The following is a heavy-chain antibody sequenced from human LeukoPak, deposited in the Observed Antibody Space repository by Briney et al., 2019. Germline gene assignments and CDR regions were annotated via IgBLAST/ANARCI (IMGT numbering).Heavy chain of an antibody. CDR1: GFTFSSYG. J-gene: IGHJ4*02. CDR3: AKDHGRDYYGSGRYDY. Sequence: GGSLRLSCAASGFTFSSYGMSGVRQAPGKALEGVSAICGRGGSTYYADSVNGRFTISRDNSKNTLYLQMNSLRAEDTAVYNCAKDHGRDYYGSGRYDYWGQGTLVTVSS. V-gene: IGHV3-23*01. CDR2: ICGRGGST. D-gene: IGHD3-10*01.